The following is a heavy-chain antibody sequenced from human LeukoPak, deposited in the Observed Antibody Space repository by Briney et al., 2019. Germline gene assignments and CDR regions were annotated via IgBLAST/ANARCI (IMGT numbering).Heavy chain of an antibody. D-gene: IGHD6-13*01. V-gene: IGHV4-4*02. CDR3: ARRGLIAAAGFDY. J-gene: IGHJ4*02. Sequence: SETLSLTCAVSDGSISSSNWWSWVRQPPGKGLEWIGEIYHSGSTNYNPSLKSRVTISVDKSKNQFSLKLSSVTAADTAVYYCARRGLIAAAGFDYWGQGTLVTVSS. CDR2: IYHSGST. CDR1: DGSISSSNW.